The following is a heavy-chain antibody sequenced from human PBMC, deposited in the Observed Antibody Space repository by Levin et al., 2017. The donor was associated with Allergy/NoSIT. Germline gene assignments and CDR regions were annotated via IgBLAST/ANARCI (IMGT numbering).Heavy chain of an antibody. V-gene: IGHV2-5*02. Sequence: SGPTLVKPTQPLTLTCTFSGFSLTPYGVGVGWIRQPPGKALEWLVFIYWDDDKRYSPSLKSRLTITKDTSKDQVVLTMTNMDPVDTATYYCAHRRLQSSNTWNSGAFDFWGHGTMVTVSS. CDR3: AHRRLQSSNTWNSGAFDF. CDR2: IYWDDDK. CDR1: GFSLTPYGVG. D-gene: IGHD1-20*01. J-gene: IGHJ3*01.